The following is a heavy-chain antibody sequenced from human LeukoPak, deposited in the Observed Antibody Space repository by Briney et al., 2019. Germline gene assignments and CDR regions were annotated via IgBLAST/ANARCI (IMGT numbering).Heavy chain of an antibody. CDR1: GGSISSSSYY. Sequence: PSETLSLTCTVSGGSISSSSYYWGWIRQPPGKGLEWIGSIYYSGGTYYNPSLKSRVTISVDTSKNQFSLKLSSVTAAATAVYYCARQPYDYVWGSYGIDLDYWGQGTLVTVSS. CDR3: ARQPYDYVWGSYGIDLDY. D-gene: IGHD3-16*01. J-gene: IGHJ4*02. CDR2: IYYSGGT. V-gene: IGHV4-39*01.